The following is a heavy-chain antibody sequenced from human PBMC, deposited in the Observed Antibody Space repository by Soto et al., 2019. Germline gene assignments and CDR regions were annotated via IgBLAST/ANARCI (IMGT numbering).Heavy chain of an antibody. V-gene: IGHV1-3*01. CDR1: GYTFTSYA. CDR3: ARGYSSRWHGIPTTFGDAMDV. Sequence: ASVKVSCKASGYTFTSYAIHWVRQAPGQRLEWMGWINAGNGDTQYSQKFQGRVTITRDTSASTAYMDLSSLRFEDTAVYYCARGYSSRWHGIPTTFGDAMDVWGQGTTVTVSS. J-gene: IGHJ6*02. D-gene: IGHD6-13*01. CDR2: INAGNGDT.